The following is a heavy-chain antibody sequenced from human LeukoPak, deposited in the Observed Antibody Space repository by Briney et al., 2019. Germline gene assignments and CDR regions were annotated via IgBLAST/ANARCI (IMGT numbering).Heavy chain of an antibody. CDR2: IIPIFGTA. CDR3: ARLALDPEAFDI. Sequence: SVKVSCKASGGTFSSYAISWVRQAPGQGLEWMGRIIPIFGTANYAQKFQGRVTITTDESTSTAYMERSSLRSEDTAVYYCARLALDPEAFDIWGQGTMVTVSS. CDR1: GGTFSSYA. V-gene: IGHV1-69*05. J-gene: IGHJ3*02. D-gene: IGHD1-14*01.